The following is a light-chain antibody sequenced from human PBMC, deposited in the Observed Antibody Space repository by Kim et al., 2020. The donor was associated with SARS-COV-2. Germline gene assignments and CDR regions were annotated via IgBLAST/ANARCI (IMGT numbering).Light chain of an antibody. CDR2: SNN. Sequence: QSVLTQPPSASGTHGQRFTISCSGSSSNIGSNAVNWYQQVPGTAPKLLIYSNNQRPSGVPDRFSGSKSGTSASLAISGLQSEDEADYYCAAWDDSLNGVVFGGGTQLTVL. CDR3: AAWDDSLNGVV. J-gene: IGLJ2*01. CDR1: SSNIGSNA. V-gene: IGLV1-44*01.